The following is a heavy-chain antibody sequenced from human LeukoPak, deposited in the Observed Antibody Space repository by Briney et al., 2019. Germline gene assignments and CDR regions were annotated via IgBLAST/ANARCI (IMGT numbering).Heavy chain of an antibody. D-gene: IGHD2-21*02. CDR1: GFTFSTYG. J-gene: IGHJ4*02. CDR2: ITGDATST. V-gene: IGHV3-23*01. CDR3: AKVRRDCGGDCYPSPFDY. Sequence: GGSLRLSCAASGFTFSTYGMHWVRQAPGKGLEWVSGITGDATSTYYSDSVKGRFTISRDNSKNTLYLQMNSLRAEDTAVYYCAKVRRDCGGDCYPSPFDYWGQGTLVTVSS.